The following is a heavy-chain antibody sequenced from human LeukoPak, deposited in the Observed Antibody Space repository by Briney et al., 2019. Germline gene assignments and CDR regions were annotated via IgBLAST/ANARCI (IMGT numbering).Heavy chain of an antibody. V-gene: IGHV3-23*01. CDR1: GFTFSSYA. Sequence: GGSLRLSCAASGFTFSSYAMSWVRQAPGKGLEWVSVITGSGYSTNYADSVKGRFTVSRDNSKNTLCLQMNSLRAEDTAVYYCAKSKVGTTHDPFDYWGQGTLVTVSS. CDR2: ITGSGYST. D-gene: IGHD1-26*01. CDR3: AKSKVGTTHDPFDY. J-gene: IGHJ4*02.